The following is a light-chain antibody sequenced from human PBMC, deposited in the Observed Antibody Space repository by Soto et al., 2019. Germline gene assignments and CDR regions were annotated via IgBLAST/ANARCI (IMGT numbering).Light chain of an antibody. J-gene: IGKJ5*01. CDR3: QKFKSYVS. V-gene: IGKV1-9*01. CDR2: GET. CDR1: QGISSF. Sequence: IQLTQSPSSLCASVGERVTITCRASQGISSFLAWYQQEPGKAPKLLISGETTLQSGVPSRFSGSGSGTNFTLTISSLKPEDFATYYCQKFKSYVSVGQGTRLEIK.